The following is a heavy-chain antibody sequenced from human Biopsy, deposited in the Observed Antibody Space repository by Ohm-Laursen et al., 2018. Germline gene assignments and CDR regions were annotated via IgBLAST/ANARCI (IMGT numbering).Heavy chain of an antibody. Sequence: ATVKISCKGSGYTFTNHYIHWVRQAPGQGLEWMGWIDPDSGRTSFGQNFQGRVTMTSDTSTGTAYLELTRLRSDDTAVYYCARDPYCSGGNCYSPLDHWGQGTLVTVSA. D-gene: IGHD2-15*01. J-gene: IGHJ4*02. CDR2: IDPDSGRT. CDR3: ARDPYCSGGNCYSPLDH. CDR1: GYTFTNHY. V-gene: IGHV1-2*02.